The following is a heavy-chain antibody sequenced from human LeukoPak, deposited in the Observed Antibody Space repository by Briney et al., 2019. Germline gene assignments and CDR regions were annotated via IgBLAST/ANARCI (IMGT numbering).Heavy chain of an antibody. CDR3: ARAMDV. CDR1: GFTFSSRW. CDR2: IKQDGSEK. J-gene: IGHJ6*02. Sequence: GGSLRLSCAVSGFTFSSRWMNWVRQAPGKGLEWVANIKQDGSEKYYVDSVKGRFTISRDNAKNSLYLQMNSLRAEDTAVYYCARAMDVWGQGTTVTVSS. V-gene: IGHV3-7*01.